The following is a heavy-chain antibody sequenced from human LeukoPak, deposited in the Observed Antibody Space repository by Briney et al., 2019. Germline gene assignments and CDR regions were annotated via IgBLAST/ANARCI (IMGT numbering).Heavy chain of an antibody. CDR2: IYYSGST. J-gene: IGHJ5*02. CDR3: AREGSYYQRGAWFDP. V-gene: IGHV4-39*07. CDR1: GGSISSSSYY. Sequence: TSETLSLTCTVSGGSISSSSYYWGWIRQPPGKGLEWIGSIYYSGSTYYNPSLKSRVTISVDTSKNQFSLKLSSVTAADTAVYYCAREGSYYQRGAWFDPWGQGTLVTVSS. D-gene: IGHD3-10*01.